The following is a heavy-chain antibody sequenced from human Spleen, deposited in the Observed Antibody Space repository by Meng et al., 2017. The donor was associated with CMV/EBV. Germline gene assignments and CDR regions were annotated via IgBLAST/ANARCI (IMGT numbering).Heavy chain of an antibody. D-gene: IGHD3-10*01. CDR3: ARLGGREVRGSEWFDP. V-gene: IGHV5-51*01. CDR1: GYSFATYW. J-gene: IGHJ5*02. Sequence: GGSLRLSCEGSGYSFATYWIGWVRQMPGKGLEWMGIIYPGASDIRYSPSFQGQVTISADKSISTAYLQWSSLKASDTAMYYCARLGGREVRGSEWFDPWGQGTLVTVSS. CDR2: IYPGASDI.